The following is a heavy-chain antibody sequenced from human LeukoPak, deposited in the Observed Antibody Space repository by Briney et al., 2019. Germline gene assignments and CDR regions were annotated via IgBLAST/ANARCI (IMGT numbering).Heavy chain of an antibody. Sequence: SETLSLTCTVSGGSISSGSYYWSWIRQPAGKGLEWIGRIYTSGSTNYNPSLKSRVTMSVDTSKNQFSLKLSSVTAADTAVYYCARVVPAASRKQLNWFDPWGQGTLVTVSS. J-gene: IGHJ5*02. V-gene: IGHV4-61*02. CDR2: IYTSGST. CDR1: GGSISSGSYY. CDR3: ARVVPAASRKQLNWFDP. D-gene: IGHD2-2*01.